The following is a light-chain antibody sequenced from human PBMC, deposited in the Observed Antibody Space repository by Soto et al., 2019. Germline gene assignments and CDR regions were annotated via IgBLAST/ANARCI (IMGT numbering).Light chain of an antibody. CDR1: QTISSW. CDR3: QQYYSYPRT. Sequence: DIQMTQSPSTLSGSVGDRVTITCRASQTISSWLAWYQQKPGKAPKLLIYKASTLQSGVPSRFSGSGSGADFTLTISCLQSEDFATYYCQQYYSYPRTFGQGTKV. V-gene: IGKV1-5*03. J-gene: IGKJ1*01. CDR2: KAS.